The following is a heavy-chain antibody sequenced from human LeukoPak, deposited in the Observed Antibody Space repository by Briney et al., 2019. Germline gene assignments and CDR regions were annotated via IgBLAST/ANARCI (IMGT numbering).Heavy chain of an antibody. CDR1: GGTFSSYA. CDR3: AREGDRDCSSTSCQNIDAFDI. V-gene: IGHV1-69*13. J-gene: IGHJ3*02. CDR2: IIPIFGTA. D-gene: IGHD2-2*01. Sequence: GASVKVSCKASGGTFSSYAISWVRQAPGRGLEWMGGIIPIFGTANYAQKFQGRVTITADESTSTAYMELSSLRSEDTAVYYCAREGDRDCSSTSCQNIDAFDIWGQGTMVTVSS.